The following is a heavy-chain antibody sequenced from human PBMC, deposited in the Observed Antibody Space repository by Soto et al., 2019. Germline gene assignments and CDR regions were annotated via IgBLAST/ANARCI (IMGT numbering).Heavy chain of an antibody. J-gene: IGHJ6*02. V-gene: IGHV1-69*13. CDR3: ARNGTYSSSLSQYSGMDV. CDR2: IVPMFGTA. D-gene: IGHD6-6*01. Sequence: SVKVSCKASGGTFANFIMNWVRQTPGQGLEWMGGIVPMFGTATYAEKFKGRVTISATESTSTAYMELTSLRSEDTAVYYCARNGTYSSSLSQYSGMDVWGQGTTVTASS. CDR1: GGTFANFI.